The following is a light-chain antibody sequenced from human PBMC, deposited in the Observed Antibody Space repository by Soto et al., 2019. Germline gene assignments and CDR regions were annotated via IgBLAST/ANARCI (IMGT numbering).Light chain of an antibody. CDR2: GAS. Sequence: EIVLTQSPGTLTLSPGERATLSCRASQSVSSSYLAWYQQKPGQAPRLLIYGASSMATGIPDRFSGSGSGTDFTLTISRLEPEDFAVYYCQQYGSSFFTFGGGTMVEIK. J-gene: IGKJ4*01. CDR3: QQYGSSFFT. CDR1: QSVSSSY. V-gene: IGKV3-20*01.